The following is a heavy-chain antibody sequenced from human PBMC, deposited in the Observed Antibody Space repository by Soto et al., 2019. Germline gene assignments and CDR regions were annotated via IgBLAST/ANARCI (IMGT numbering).Heavy chain of an antibody. CDR2: IYPGDSDT. D-gene: IGHD6-19*01. CDR3: ARIEQWLVPLDAFDI. Sequence: GESLKISCKGSGYSFTSYWIGWVRQMPGKGLEWMGIIYPGDSDTRYSPSFQGQVTISADKSISTAHLQWSSLKASDTAMYYCARIEQWLVPLDAFDIWGQGTMVTVSS. V-gene: IGHV5-51*01. J-gene: IGHJ3*02. CDR1: GYSFTSYW.